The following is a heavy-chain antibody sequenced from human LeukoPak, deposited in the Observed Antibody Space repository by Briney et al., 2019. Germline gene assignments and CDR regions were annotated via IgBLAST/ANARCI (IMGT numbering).Heavy chain of an antibody. CDR3: AKGVPLR. D-gene: IGHD2-2*01. V-gene: IGHV3-30-3*01. CDR1: GFTFSSYA. J-gene: IGHJ4*02. CDR2: ISYDGSNK. Sequence: GGSLRLSCAASGFTFSSYAMHWVRQAPGKGLEWVAVISYDGSNKYYADSVKGRFTISRDNSKNTLYLQMNSLRAEDTAVYYCAKGVPLRWGQGTLVTVSS.